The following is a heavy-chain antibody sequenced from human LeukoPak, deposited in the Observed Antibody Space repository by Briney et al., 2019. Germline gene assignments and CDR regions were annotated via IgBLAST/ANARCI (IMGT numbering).Heavy chain of an antibody. CDR3: AKESPYAVGGTGRVYYFDY. CDR1: GYTFSTYV. V-gene: IGHV3-23*01. D-gene: IGHD1-26*01. CDR2: ISNRDRT. Sequence: PGGSLRLSFPASGYTFSTYVISWVRQAPGKGLEWVSAISNRDRTYYADSVKGRFTISRDNSKNTVHLQMNSLRVEDTAVYYCAKESPYAVGGTGRVYYFDYWGQGALVTVSS. J-gene: IGHJ4*02.